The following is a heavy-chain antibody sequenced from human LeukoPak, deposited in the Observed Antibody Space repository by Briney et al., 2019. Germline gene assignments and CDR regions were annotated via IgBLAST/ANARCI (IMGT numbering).Heavy chain of an antibody. CDR2: INQDGSEK. J-gene: IGHJ6*03. CDR1: GFTFSSYW. CDR3: ARGSIAARPFGFDYYYYYMDV. V-gene: IGHV3-7*01. Sequence: GGSLRLSCAASGFTFSSYWMSWVRQAPGQGQERVANINQDGSEKYYVDSVKGRFTISRDNAKNSLYLQMNSLRAEDTAVYYCARGSIAARPFGFDYYYYYMDVWGKGTTVTVSS. D-gene: IGHD6-6*01.